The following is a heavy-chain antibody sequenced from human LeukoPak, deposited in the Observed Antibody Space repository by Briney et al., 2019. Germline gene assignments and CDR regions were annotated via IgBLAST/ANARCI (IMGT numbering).Heavy chain of an antibody. CDR3: ARHTSMATRTNWFDP. CDR1: GGSFSGYY. Sequence: SETLSLTCAVYGGSFSGYYWSWIRQPPGKGLVWIGEINHSGSTNYNPSLKSRVTISVDTSKNQFSLKLSSVTAADTAVYYCARHTSMATRTNWFDPWGQGTLVTVSS. V-gene: IGHV4-34*01. CDR2: INHSGST. D-gene: IGHD5-24*01. J-gene: IGHJ5*02.